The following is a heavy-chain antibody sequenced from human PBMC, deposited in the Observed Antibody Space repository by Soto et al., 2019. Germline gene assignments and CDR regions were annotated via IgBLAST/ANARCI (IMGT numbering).Heavy chain of an antibody. CDR3: ARDVTPKRHFDPERYFDY. CDR2: ISFTGMTI. J-gene: IGHJ4*02. D-gene: IGHD3-9*01. V-gene: IGHV3-48*01. CDR1: GFNFGYYS. Sequence: PGGSLRLSCAASGFNFGYYSMNWVRQTPGKGLEWISYISFTGMTIYYVDSVKGRFTISRDNAKNSLYLQMNFLRAEDTAVYYCARDVTPKRHFDPERYFDYWGPGTLVTVSS.